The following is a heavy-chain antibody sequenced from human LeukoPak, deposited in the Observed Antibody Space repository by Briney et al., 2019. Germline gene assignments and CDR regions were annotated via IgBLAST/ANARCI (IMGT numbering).Heavy chain of an antibody. CDR3: ATGTGDY. CDR2: FDPEDGET. Sequence: ASVKVSCKASRYTFTVFYMHWVRQAPGKGLEWMGGFDPEDGETIYAQKFQGRVTMTEDTSTDTAYMELSSLRSEDTAVYYCATGTGDYWGQGTLVTVSS. V-gene: IGHV1-24*01. J-gene: IGHJ4*02. D-gene: IGHD1-1*01. CDR1: RYTFTVFY.